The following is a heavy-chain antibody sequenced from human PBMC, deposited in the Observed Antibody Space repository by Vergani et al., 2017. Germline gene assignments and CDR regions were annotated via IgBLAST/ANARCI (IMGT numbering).Heavy chain of an antibody. CDR1: GYTFSNYY. Sequence: QVQVVQSGAEVKKSGASVKVSCKTSGYTFSNYYMHLVRQAPGQGLAWMGIINPSGGHTNYAQKFQGRVTMTRDTSTSTVYMELSSLRSEDTAIYYFARGDYGILTGYRYWGQGTLVTVSA. V-gene: IGHV1-46*03. CDR3: ARGDYGILTGYRY. CDR2: INPSGGHT. D-gene: IGHD3-9*01. J-gene: IGHJ4*02.